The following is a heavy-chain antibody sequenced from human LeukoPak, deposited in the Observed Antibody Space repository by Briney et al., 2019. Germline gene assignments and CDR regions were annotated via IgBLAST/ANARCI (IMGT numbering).Heavy chain of an antibody. D-gene: IGHD3-3*01. CDR1: GYTFTGYY. Sequence: ASMKVSCKASGYTFTGYYIHWVRQAPGPGLEWMGWINPNSGGTNYAQKFQGSVTMTRDTPISTADMDFSRLRYDGTALYYCGRDWSGSDYWGQGTLVTVSS. J-gene: IGHJ4*02. CDR2: INPNSGGT. CDR3: GRDWSGSDY. V-gene: IGHV1-2*02.